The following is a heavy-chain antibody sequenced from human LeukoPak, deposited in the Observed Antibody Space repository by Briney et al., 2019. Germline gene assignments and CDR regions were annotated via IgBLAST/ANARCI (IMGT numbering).Heavy chain of an antibody. J-gene: IGHJ4*02. Sequence: PGGSLRLSCAASGFTFINAWMSWVRPAPGKGLEWVGRIKSKTDGGTTDYAAPVKGRFTISRDDSKNTLYLQMNSLKTEDTAVYYCTTDPIYKLGLVDYWGQGTLVTVSS. CDR1: GFTFINAW. V-gene: IGHV3-15*01. D-gene: IGHD7-27*01. CDR3: TTDPIYKLGLVDY. CDR2: IKSKTDGGTT.